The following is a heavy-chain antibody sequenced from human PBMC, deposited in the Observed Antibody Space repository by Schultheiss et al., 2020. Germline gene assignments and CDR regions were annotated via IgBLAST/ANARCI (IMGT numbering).Heavy chain of an antibody. CDR2: IYYSGST. V-gene: IGHV4-59*06. J-gene: IGHJ6*02. D-gene: IGHD3-3*01. CDR1: GGSISSYY. Sequence: SETLSLTCTVSGGSISSYYWSWIRQHPGKGLEWIGYIYYSGSTYYNPSLKSRVTISVDTSKNQFSLKLSSVTAADTAVYYCARGDDFWSGPKDYYYGMDVWGQGTTVNVSS. CDR3: ARGDDFWSGPKDYYYGMDV.